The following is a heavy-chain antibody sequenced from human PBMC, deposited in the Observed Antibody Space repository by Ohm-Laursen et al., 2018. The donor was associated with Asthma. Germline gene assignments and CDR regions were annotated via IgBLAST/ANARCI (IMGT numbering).Heavy chain of an antibody. CDR3: ARKAGSCISSTCYSLDF. J-gene: IGHJ4*02. D-gene: IGHD2-15*01. Sequence: ASVKVSCKASGYPFTRDYMHWVRQAPGQGLEWMGIINPSSGSSTYAQKFQGRVTITADESTSTVYMELSSLRSEDTAVYYCARKAGSCISSTCYSLDFWGQGTLVTVSS. CDR1: GYPFTRDY. CDR2: INPSSGSS. V-gene: IGHV1-46*03.